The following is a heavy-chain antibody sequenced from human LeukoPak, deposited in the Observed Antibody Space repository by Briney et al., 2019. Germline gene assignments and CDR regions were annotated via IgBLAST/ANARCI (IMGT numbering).Heavy chain of an antibody. Sequence: SETLCLTCTVSGGSISSYYWSWIRQPPGKGLEWIGYIYYSGSTNYNPSLKSRVTISVDTSKNQFSLKLSSVTAADTAVYYCARVKGEQWPVFDYWGQGTLVTVSS. D-gene: IGHD6-19*01. CDR2: IYYSGST. J-gene: IGHJ4*02. V-gene: IGHV4-59*01. CDR3: ARVKGEQWPVFDY. CDR1: GGSISSYY.